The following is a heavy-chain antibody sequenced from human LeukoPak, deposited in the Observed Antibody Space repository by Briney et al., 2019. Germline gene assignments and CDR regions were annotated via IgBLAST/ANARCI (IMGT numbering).Heavy chain of an antibody. CDR3: ARRLLLPGLTDFFDY. D-gene: IGHD3-22*01. V-gene: IGHV3-74*01. CDR1: GFTFSSYW. CDR2: INSDGSST. Sequence: GGSLRLSCAASGFTFSSYWMHWVRQAPGKGLVWVSRINSDGSSTSYADSVKGRFTISRDNAKNTLYLQMNSLTAEDAAIYYCARRLLLPGLTDFFDYWGQGTLVTVSS. J-gene: IGHJ4*02.